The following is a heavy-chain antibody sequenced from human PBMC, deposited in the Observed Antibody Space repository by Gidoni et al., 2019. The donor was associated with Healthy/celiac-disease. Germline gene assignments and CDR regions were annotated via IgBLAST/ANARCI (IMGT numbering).Heavy chain of an antibody. CDR1: GFTFSSYS. CDR3: ARDQWLVRKVRVGGGIDY. J-gene: IGHJ4*02. CDR2: ISSSSSYI. D-gene: IGHD6-19*01. V-gene: IGHV3-21*01. Sequence: EVQLVESGGGLVKPGGSLRLSCAASGFTFSSYSMNWVRQAPGKGLEWVSSISSSSSYIYYADSVKGRFTISRDNAKNSLYLQMNSLRAEDTAVYYCARDQWLVRKVRVGGGIDYWGQGTLVTVSS.